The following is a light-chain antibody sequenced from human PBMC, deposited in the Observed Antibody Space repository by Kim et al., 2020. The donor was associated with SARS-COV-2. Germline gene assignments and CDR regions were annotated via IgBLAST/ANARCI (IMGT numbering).Light chain of an antibody. Sequence: DIQMTQSPSTLSASVGDRVTITSRASQNISKWLAWYQQKPGKAPKLLIYKASSLDSGVPSRFSGSGSGTEFTLTISSLQPDDFATYYCQHYNSYPWTFGQGTKVDIK. CDR1: QNISKW. J-gene: IGKJ1*01. CDR2: KAS. CDR3: QHYNSYPWT. V-gene: IGKV1-5*03.